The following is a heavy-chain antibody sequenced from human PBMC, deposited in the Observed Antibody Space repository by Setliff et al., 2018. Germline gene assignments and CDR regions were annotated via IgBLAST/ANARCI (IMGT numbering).Heavy chain of an antibody. V-gene: IGHV1-3*01. CDR3: ARGAWFGALTIGGWIDP. CDR1: GDTSTTYA. J-gene: IGHJ5*02. Sequence: ASVKVSCKASGDTSTTYAIHWVRQAPGQGLEWMGWINAGNGNIRYSQNFQGRVSLTSDTSTTTIYMELSSLRSEDTAIYYCARGAWFGALTIGGWIDPWGQGTLVTVSS. CDR2: INAGNGNI. D-gene: IGHD3-10*01.